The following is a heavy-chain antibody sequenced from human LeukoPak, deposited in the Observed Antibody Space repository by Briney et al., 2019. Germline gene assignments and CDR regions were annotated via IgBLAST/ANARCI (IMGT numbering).Heavy chain of an antibody. D-gene: IGHD6-13*01. CDR1: GGTFSSYA. V-gene: IGHV1-69*04. Sequence: ASVKVSCKASGGTFSSYAISWVRQAPGQGLEWMGRIIPILGIANYAQKFQGRVTITADKSTSTAYMELSSLRSEDTAVYYCARERIAAAGRYFDYWGQGTLVTVSS. J-gene: IGHJ4*02. CDR3: ARERIAAAGRYFDY. CDR2: IIPILGIA.